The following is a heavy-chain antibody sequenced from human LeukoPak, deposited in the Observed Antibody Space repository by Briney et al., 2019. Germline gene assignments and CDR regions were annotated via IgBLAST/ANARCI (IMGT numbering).Heavy chain of an antibody. J-gene: IGHJ4*02. V-gene: IGHV4-31*03. Sequence: PSQTLSLTCTVSGGSISSGGYYWSWIRQHPGKGLEWIGYIYYSGSTNYNPSLKSRVTISVDTSKNQFSLKLSSVTAADTAVYYCARHSPTTVAYYFDYWGQGTLVTVSS. D-gene: IGHD4-17*01. CDR2: IYYSGST. CDR3: ARHSPTTVAYYFDY. CDR1: GGSISSGGYY.